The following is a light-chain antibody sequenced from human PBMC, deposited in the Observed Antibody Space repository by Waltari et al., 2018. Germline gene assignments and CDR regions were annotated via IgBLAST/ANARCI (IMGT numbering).Light chain of an antibody. CDR1: RSNIGSNP. J-gene: IGLJ3*02. V-gene: IGLV1-44*01. CDR3: AAWDDSLNGWV. CDR2: SNK. Sequence: QSVLTQPPSASGTPGQRVTISCSGSRSNIGSNPVNWYQQLPGTAPKLLIYSNKQRPSVVPDRFSGSKSGTSASLAISGLQSEDEADYYCAAWDDSLNGWVFGGGTKLTVL.